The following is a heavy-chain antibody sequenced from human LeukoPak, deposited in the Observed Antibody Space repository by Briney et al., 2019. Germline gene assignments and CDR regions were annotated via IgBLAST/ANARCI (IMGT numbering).Heavy chain of an antibody. CDR2: ISGSGGST. CDR3: AKDLHSYGYSYGMDV. D-gene: IGHD5-18*01. CDR1: GFICSDYA. V-gene: IGHV3-23*01. Sequence: GGSLRLSCTASGFICSDYAMSWVRQAPGKGLEWVSAISGSGGSTYYADSVKGRFTISRDNSKNTLYLQMNSLRAEDTAVYYCAKDLHSYGYSYGMDVWGQGTTVTVSS. J-gene: IGHJ6*02.